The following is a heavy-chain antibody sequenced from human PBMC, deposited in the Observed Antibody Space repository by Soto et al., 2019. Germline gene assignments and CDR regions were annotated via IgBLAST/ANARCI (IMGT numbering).Heavy chain of an antibody. D-gene: IGHD1-1*01. J-gene: IGHJ4*02. CDR3: TKVGGTSLPPTTVDY. V-gene: IGHV3-23*01. CDR2: ISGSGDNT. CDR1: GFTFSSYA. Sequence: EVQLLESGGGLVQPGGSLRLSCAASGFTFSSYAMNWVRQAPGKGLEWVSTISGSGDNTYYADSVKGRFTISRDNSKNTMYLQMNSLRAEDTALYYCTKVGGTSLPPTTVDYWGQGTQVNLSP.